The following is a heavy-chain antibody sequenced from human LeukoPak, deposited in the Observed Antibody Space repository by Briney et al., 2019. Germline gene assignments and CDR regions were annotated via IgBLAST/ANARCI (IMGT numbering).Heavy chain of an antibody. J-gene: IGHJ6*03. V-gene: IGHV4-59*01. Sequence: SETLALTCTVSGGSISDYYWNWLRQPPGKGLEWIGYIYYRGSTTYNPSLKSRVTMSVDTAKNQFSLKLRSVTAADTAVYYCARGDFCSKSNCYLRPMDVWGKGTTVTVSS. CDR3: ARGDFCSKSNCYLRPMDV. CDR1: GGSISDYY. D-gene: IGHD3-3*01. CDR2: IYYRGST.